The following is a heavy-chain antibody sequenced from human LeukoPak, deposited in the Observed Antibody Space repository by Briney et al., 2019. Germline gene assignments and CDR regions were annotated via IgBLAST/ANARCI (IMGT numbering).Heavy chain of an antibody. V-gene: IGHV3-43*02. D-gene: IGHD3-22*01. J-gene: IGHJ4*02. CDR3: AKADYYDSSGFFDY. CDR2: ICGDGGRT. Sequence: PGGSLRLSCAASVFTFDVYAMHWVRDAPGKGLECVSLICGDGGRTYYADSVKGRFTISRDNSKNTLYLQMNSLRAEDTALYYCAKADYYDSSGFFDYWGQGTLVTVSS. CDR1: VFTFDVYA.